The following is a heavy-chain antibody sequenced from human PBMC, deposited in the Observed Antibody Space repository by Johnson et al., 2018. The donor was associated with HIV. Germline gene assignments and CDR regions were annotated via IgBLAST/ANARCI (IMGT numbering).Heavy chain of an antibody. Sequence: VQLVESGGGVVQPATSLRLSCAASGFTFSNAWMSWVRQAPGKGLEWVGRIKSKTDGGTTDYAAPVKGRFTISRDDSKNTLYLQMNSLKTEDTAVYYCTTDSSITMILVAPPDAFDIWGQGTMVTVSS. CDR3: TTDSSITMILVAPPDAFDI. CDR2: IKSKTDGGTT. J-gene: IGHJ3*02. CDR1: GFTFSNAW. V-gene: IGHV3-15*01. D-gene: IGHD3-22*01.